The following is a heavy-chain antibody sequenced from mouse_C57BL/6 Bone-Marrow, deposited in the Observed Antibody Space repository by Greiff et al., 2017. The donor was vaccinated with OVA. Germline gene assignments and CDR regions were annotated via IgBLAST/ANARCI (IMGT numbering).Heavy chain of an antibody. J-gene: IGHJ4*01. D-gene: IGHD4-1*01. CDR1: GFNIKDDY. CDR3: TTTDWDYAMDY. CDR2: IDPENGDT. Sequence: EVQLQQSGAELVRPGASVKLSCTASGFNIKDDYMHWVKQRPEQGLEWIGWIDPENGDTEYASKFQGKATITADTSSNTAYLQLSSLTSEDTAVYYCTTTDWDYAMDYWGQGTSVTGSS. V-gene: IGHV14-4*01.